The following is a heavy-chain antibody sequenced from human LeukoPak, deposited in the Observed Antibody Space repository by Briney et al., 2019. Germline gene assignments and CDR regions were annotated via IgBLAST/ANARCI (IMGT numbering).Heavy chain of an antibody. Sequence: SETLSLTCTVAGGSISSYYWSWIRQPPGKGLEWIGYIYYSGSTNYNPSLKSRVTISVDTSKNQFSLKLSSVTAADTAVYYCASYCSSTSCNDAFDIWGQGTMVTVSS. CDR3: ASYCSSTSCNDAFDI. D-gene: IGHD2-2*01. J-gene: IGHJ3*02. V-gene: IGHV4-59*01. CDR1: GGSISSYY. CDR2: IYYSGST.